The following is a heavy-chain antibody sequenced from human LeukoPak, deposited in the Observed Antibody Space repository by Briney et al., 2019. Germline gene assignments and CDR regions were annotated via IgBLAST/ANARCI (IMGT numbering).Heavy chain of an antibody. CDR3: AKRTLVGYFDY. CDR1: GFTFSSYA. Sequence: GGSLRLSCAASGFTFSSYAMNWVRQAPGKGLEWVSSISGSGGSTYYADSVKGRFTISRGNSKNTLYLQMNSLRAEDTAVYYCAKRTLVGYFDYWGQGTLVTVSS. J-gene: IGHJ4*02. D-gene: IGHD1-14*01. V-gene: IGHV3-23*01. CDR2: ISGSGGST.